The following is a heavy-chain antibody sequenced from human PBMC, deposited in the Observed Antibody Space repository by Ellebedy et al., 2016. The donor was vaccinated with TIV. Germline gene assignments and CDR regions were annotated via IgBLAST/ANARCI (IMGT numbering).Heavy chain of an antibody. CDR3: AREDIAVAALDY. CDR1: GFTFSSYA. D-gene: IGHD6-19*01. Sequence: GGSLRLSXAASGFTFSSYAMHWVRQAPGKGLEWVAVISYDGSNKYYADSVKGRFTISRDNSKNTLYLQMNSLRAEDTAVYYCAREDIAVAALDYWGQGTLVTVSS. V-gene: IGHV3-30-3*01. J-gene: IGHJ4*02. CDR2: ISYDGSNK.